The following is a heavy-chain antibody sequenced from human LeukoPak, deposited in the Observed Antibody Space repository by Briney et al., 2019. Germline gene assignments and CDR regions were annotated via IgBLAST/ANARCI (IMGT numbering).Heavy chain of an antibody. CDR2: IRQDGSEK. Sequence: GGSLTLSCAASGFTFSNYWMTWVRQAPGRGLEWVANIRQDGSEKYYVDSVKGRFTISRDNAKNSLYLQMNSLRAEDTAVYYCARDYVWGSDRYTDYWGQGPLVTVSS. CDR1: GFTFSNYW. D-gene: IGHD3-16*02. CDR3: ARDYVWGSDRYTDY. J-gene: IGHJ4*02. V-gene: IGHV3-7*05.